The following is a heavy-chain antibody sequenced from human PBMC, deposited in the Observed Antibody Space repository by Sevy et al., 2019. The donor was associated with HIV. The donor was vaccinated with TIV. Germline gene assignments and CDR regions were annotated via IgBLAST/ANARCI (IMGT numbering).Heavy chain of an antibody. CDR2: IKQDGSEK. CDR1: GFTFSSYW. Sequence: GGCLRLSCAASGFTFSSYWMSWVRQAPGKGLEWVANIKQDGSEKYYVDSVKGRFTISRDNAKNSLYLQMNSLRAEDTAVYYCARSEYYYDCSGYYHPVAFDIWGQGTMVTVSS. D-gene: IGHD3-22*01. CDR3: ARSEYYYDCSGYYHPVAFDI. V-gene: IGHV3-7*01. J-gene: IGHJ3*02.